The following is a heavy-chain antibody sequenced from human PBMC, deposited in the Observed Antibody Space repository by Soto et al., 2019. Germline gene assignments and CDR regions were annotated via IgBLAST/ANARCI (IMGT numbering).Heavy chain of an antibody. V-gene: IGHV3-53*01. CDR2: LYSVGET. CDR1: GGSVNFNY. J-gene: IGHJ4*02. D-gene: IGHD2-2*01. Sequence: EVVLVQSGGGLIHPGGSLRLSCAVSGGSVNFNYMSWVRQSPGRGLEWVAFLYSVGETYYGDAVKGRFTISRDDVKNTLYLPMNNLKAEDSALYYCARVRDATNYIDYWGQGTLVTVSS. CDR3: ARVRDATNYIDY.